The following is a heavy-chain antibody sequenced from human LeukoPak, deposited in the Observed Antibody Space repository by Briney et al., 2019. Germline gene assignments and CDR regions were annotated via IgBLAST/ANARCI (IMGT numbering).Heavy chain of an antibody. D-gene: IGHD3-10*01. J-gene: IGHJ4*02. CDR3: ARLRRMVRGPTLLFDY. V-gene: IGHV5-51*01. CDR1: GYSFTSYW. CDR2: IYPGDSDT. Sequence: GESLKISCKGSGYSFTSYWIGWVRQMPGKGLEWMGIIYPGDSDTRYGPSFQGQVTISADKSISTAYLQWSSLKASDTAMYYCARLRRMVRGPTLLFDYWGQGTLVTVSS.